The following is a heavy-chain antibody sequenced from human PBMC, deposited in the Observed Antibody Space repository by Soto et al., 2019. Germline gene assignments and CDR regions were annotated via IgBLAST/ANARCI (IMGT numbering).Heavy chain of an antibody. CDR1: GGSVSSGSYY. D-gene: IGHD3-22*01. CDR2: IYYSGST. CDR3: ARGGDSSGYYGYWYFDL. V-gene: IGHV4-61*01. J-gene: IGHJ2*01. Sequence: QVQLQESGPGLVKPSETLSLTCTVSGGSVSSGSYYWSWIRQPPGKGLEWIGYIYYSGSTNYNPSLKSRVTISVDTSKNQFSLKLSSVTAADTAVYYCARGGDSSGYYGYWYFDLWGRGTLVTVSS.